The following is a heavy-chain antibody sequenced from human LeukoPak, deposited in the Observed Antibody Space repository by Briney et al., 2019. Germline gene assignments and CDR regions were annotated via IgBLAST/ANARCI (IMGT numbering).Heavy chain of an antibody. Sequence: TGGSLRLSCAASGFTFSSYSMNWVRQAPGKGLEWVSSIRYTGTYIYYADSVKGRFTISRDNAQNSLYLQMNSLRAEDTAIYYCVRDRGTYRPIDYWGQGTLVTVSS. J-gene: IGHJ4*02. CDR1: GFTFSSYS. CDR3: VRDRGTYRPIDY. V-gene: IGHV3-21*04. CDR2: IRYTGTYI. D-gene: IGHD1-26*01.